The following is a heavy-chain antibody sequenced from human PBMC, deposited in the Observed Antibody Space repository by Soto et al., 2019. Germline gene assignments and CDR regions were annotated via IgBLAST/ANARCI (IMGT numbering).Heavy chain of an antibody. CDR1: GGTFSSYA. CDR3: ARIEMATRFFVDYYYGMDV. J-gene: IGHJ6*02. V-gene: IGHV1-69*13. CDR2: IIPIFGTA. D-gene: IGHD5-12*01. Sequence: SVKVSCKASGGTFSSYAISWVRQAPGQGLEWMGGIIPIFGTANYAQKFQGRVTITADESTSTAYMELSSLRSEDTAVCYCARIEMATRFFVDYYYGMDVWGQGTTVTVSS.